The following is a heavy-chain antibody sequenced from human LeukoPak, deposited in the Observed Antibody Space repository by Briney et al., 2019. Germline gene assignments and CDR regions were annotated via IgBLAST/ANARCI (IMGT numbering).Heavy chain of an antibody. Sequence: GGSLRLSCAASGFIFSHHGMHWVRQAPGKGLEWVAVIWSDGANRFYADSVKGRFTISRDNSQNTVFLQMDSLRVKDTAIYYCARDAQRGFDYSNSLKYWGHGTLVTVSS. CDR1: GFIFSHHG. V-gene: IGHV3-33*01. J-gene: IGHJ4*01. CDR2: IWSDGANR. D-gene: IGHD4-11*01. CDR3: ARDAQRGFDYSNSLKY.